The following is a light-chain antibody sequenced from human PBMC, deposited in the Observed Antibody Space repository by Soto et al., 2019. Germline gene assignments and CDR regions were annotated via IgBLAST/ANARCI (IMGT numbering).Light chain of an antibody. J-gene: IGKJ4*01. CDR1: QSISTY. Sequence: EVVLTQSPATLSLSPGERATLSCRASQSISTYLAWYQQKPGQAPRLLIYDASNRALGIPARFSGSGSGTDFTLTISSLEPEDFAVFYCQHRSNWPLTFGGGTKVEIK. V-gene: IGKV3-11*01. CDR3: QHRSNWPLT. CDR2: DAS.